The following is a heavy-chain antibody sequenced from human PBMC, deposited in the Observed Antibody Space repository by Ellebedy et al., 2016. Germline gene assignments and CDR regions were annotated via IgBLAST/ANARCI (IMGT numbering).Heavy chain of an antibody. CDR2: IYQCGST. Sequence: SETLSLXCTVSGYSISSGHYWGCIRQPPGKGLEWIGSIYQCGSTYYNPSLQSRVTISVDTSKNHFSLKLSSVTPADTAVYHCAGVKLLWFEDPGSDYYYGMDVWGQGTTVTVSS. CDR3: AGVKLLWFEDPGSDYYYGMDV. V-gene: IGHV4-38-2*02. CDR1: GYSISSGHY. D-gene: IGHD3-10*01. J-gene: IGHJ6*02.